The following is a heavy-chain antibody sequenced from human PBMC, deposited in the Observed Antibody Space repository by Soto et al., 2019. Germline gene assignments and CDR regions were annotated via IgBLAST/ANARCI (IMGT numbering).Heavy chain of an antibody. CDR3: ARPSFLYYYDSSGYSRRGAFDI. J-gene: IGHJ3*02. CDR1: GYSFTSYW. D-gene: IGHD3-22*01. Sequence: GESLKISCKGSGYSFTSYWIGWVRQMPGKGLKWMGIIYPGDSDTRYSPSFQGQVTISADKSISTAYLQWSSLKASDTAMYYCARPSFLYYYDSSGYSRRGAFDIWGQGTMVTVSS. V-gene: IGHV5-51*01. CDR2: IYPGDSDT.